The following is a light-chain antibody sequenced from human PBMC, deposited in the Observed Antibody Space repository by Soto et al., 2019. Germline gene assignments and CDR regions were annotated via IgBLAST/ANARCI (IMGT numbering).Light chain of an antibody. CDR1: SSDVGGYNY. V-gene: IGLV2-14*01. Sequence: SVLNQPASVYGSPGQSLTILCNRTSSDVGGYNYVSWYRQHPGRAPKLMIYDVSNRPSGVSNRFSGSKSGNTASLTISGLQAEDEADYYCSSYTRSSTYVFGTGTKVTVL. CDR2: DVS. CDR3: SSYTRSSTYV. J-gene: IGLJ1*01.